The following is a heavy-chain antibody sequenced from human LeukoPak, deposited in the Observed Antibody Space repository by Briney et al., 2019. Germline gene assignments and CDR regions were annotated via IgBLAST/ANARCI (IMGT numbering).Heavy chain of an antibody. Sequence: SETLSLTCAVSGDSFSSSNWWSWVRQPPGKGLEWIGEIYHSGTTNYNPSLKSRVTISVDKSKNQFSLKLSSVTAADTAVYYCARSPSGSSSRYFNPWGQGTLVTVSS. D-gene: IGHD1-26*01. CDR1: GDSFSSSNW. CDR3: ARSPSGSSSRYFNP. V-gene: IGHV4-4*02. CDR2: IYHSGTT. J-gene: IGHJ5*02.